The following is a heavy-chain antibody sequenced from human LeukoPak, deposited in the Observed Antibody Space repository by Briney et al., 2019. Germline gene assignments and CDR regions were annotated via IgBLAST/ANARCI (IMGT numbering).Heavy chain of an antibody. CDR3: ARDPDGYRQGHHFDY. CDR2: IYSGGTT. V-gene: IGHV3-53*01. CDR1: GFTVSGNY. Sequence: PGGSLRLSCAASGFTVSGNYMTWVRQPTGKGLEWVSIIYSGGTTYYADSVKGRFTISRDNSKNTVYLQVNSLRAEDTAVYYCARDPDGYRQGHHFDYWGQGTLVTVSS. D-gene: IGHD5-18*01. J-gene: IGHJ4*02.